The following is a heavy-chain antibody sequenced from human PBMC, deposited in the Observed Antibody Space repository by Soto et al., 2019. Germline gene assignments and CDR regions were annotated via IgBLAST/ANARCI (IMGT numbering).Heavy chain of an antibody. CDR2: IHNIGST. CDR3: AIDKGRPYYYYYGMDV. Sequence: QVQLQESGPGLVKPSQTLSLTCTVSGGSISSDDYYWSWIRQPPGKGLEWLGYIHNIGSTYYNPSLKSRVTIPVDTSKNQFSLKLSSVTAADTAVYYCAIDKGRPYYYYYGMDVWGQGTTVTVSS. CDR1: GGSISSDDYY. J-gene: IGHJ6*02. V-gene: IGHV4-30-4*01.